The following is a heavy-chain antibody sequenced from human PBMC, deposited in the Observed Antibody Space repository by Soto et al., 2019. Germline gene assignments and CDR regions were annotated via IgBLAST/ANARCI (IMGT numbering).Heavy chain of an antibody. J-gene: IGHJ6*02. CDR2: THYKSKWNN. CDR1: GDSVSSNSAA. Sequence: SQTLSLTCAISGDSVSSNSAAWNWIRQSASRGLEWLGRTHYKSKWNNDYALSVKSRITINPDTSKNQFSLHLYSVTPEDTAVYYCTGITSFRGMDVWGQGTPVTVSS. D-gene: IGHD3-10*01. V-gene: IGHV6-1*01. CDR3: TGITSFRGMDV.